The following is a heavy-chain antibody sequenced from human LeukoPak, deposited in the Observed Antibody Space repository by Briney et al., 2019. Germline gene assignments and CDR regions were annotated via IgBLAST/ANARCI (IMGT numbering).Heavy chain of an antibody. CDR1: GYTFTSYY. CDR3: AREEQQLALDY. D-gene: IGHD6-13*01. CDR2: INPSGCST. V-gene: IGHV1-46*03. Sequence: ASVKVSCKASGYTFTSYYMHWVRQAPGQGLEWMGIINPSGCSTSYAQKFQGRVTMTRDTSTSTVYMELSSLRSEDTAVYYCAREEQQLALDYWGQGTLVTVSS. J-gene: IGHJ4*02.